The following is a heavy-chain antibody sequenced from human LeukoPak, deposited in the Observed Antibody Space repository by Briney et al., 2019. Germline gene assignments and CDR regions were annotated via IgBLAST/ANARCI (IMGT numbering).Heavy chain of an antibody. CDR1: GYTFTGYY. J-gene: IGHJ4*02. V-gene: IGHV1-2*02. CDR2: INPNSGGT. D-gene: IGHD4-17*01. Sequence: ASVKVSCKASGYTFTGYYMHWVRQAPGQGLEWMGWINPNSGGTNYAQKFQGRVTMTEDTSTDTAYMELSSLRSEDTAVYYCATAMTTVTTGFDYWGQGTLVTVSS. CDR3: ATAMTTVTTGFDY.